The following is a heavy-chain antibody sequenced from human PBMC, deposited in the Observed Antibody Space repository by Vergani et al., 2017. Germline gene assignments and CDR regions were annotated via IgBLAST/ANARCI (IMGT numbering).Heavy chain of an antibody. V-gene: IGHV1-18*04. CDR1: GYTFTDYY. Sequence: QVQLVQSGAEVKKPGASMKVSCKASGYTFTDYYMHWVRQAPGQGLEWVGWISAQTGNTKSAQKLQGRVTMTTDTSTTTAYMELRSLRSDDTAVYYCARDKLEYNSPRWNYWGQGSLVIVSS. CDR2: ISAQTGNT. D-gene: IGHD1-14*01. CDR3: ARDKLEYNSPRWNY. J-gene: IGHJ4*02.